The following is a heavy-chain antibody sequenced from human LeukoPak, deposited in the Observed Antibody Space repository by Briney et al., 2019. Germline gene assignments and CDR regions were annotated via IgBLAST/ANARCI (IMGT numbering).Heavy chain of an antibody. J-gene: IGHJ5*02. CDR2: IIPIFGTA. D-gene: IGHD6-13*01. CDR1: RYTFTDYY. CDR3: ARSIAGSNWFDP. Sequence: ASVKVSCKASRYTFTDYYMHWVRQAPGQGLEWMGGIIPIFGTANYAQKFQGRVTITTDESTSTAYMELSSLRSEDTAVYYCARSIAGSNWFDPWGQGTLVTVSS. V-gene: IGHV1-69*05.